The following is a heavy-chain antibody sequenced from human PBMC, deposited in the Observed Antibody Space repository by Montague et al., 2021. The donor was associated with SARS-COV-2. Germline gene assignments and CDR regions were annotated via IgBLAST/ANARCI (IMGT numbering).Heavy chain of an antibody. CDR3: VRGIEAAGCYDY. V-gene: IGHV6-1*01. Sequence: CAISGDSVSSNSATWNWIRHYPSRHLELLGRTYYSNMWESDYARSVKSRVAINPDTSKNQFSLQLSSVTPEDTALYYCVRGIEAAGCYDYGGQGTLVTVAS. CDR2: TYYSNMWES. J-gene: IGHJ4*02. D-gene: IGHD6-13*01. CDR1: GDSVSSNSAT.